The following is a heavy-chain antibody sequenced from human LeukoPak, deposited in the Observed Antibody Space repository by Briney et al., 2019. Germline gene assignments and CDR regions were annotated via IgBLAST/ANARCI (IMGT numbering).Heavy chain of an antibody. Sequence: ASVKVSCKASGYTFTAYYMHWVRQAPGQGLEWMGWINPNSGGTNYAQKFQGRVTMTRDTSISTAYMELSRLTSDDTAMYYCARDRYCSGGSCYRWFDPWGQGTLVTVSS. D-gene: IGHD2-15*01. CDR1: GYTFTAYY. CDR2: INPNSGGT. J-gene: IGHJ5*02. CDR3: ARDRYCSGGSCYRWFDP. V-gene: IGHV1-2*02.